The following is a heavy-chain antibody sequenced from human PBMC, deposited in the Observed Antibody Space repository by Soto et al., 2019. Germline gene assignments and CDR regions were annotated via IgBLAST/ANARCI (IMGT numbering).Heavy chain of an antibody. CDR1: GGTFSSYT. J-gene: IGHJ4*02. Sequence: GASVKVSCKASGGTFSSYTISWVRQAPGQGLEWMGRIIPILGIANYAQKFQGRVTITADKSTSTAYMELSSLRSEDTAVYYCARDCSSTSCYLARFDYWGQGTLVTVSS. CDR3: ARDCSSTSCYLARFDY. D-gene: IGHD2-2*01. CDR2: IIPILGIA. V-gene: IGHV1-69*04.